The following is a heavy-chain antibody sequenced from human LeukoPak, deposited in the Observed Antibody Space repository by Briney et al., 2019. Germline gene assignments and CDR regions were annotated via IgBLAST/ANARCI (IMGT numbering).Heavy chain of an antibody. D-gene: IGHD3-3*01. Sequence: GGSLRLSCAASGFTFSSYAMSWVRQAPGKGLEWVSGISGSGGSTYHADSVKGRFTISRDNSKNTLYLQMNSLRAKDTAVYYCAKIGRRYDFWSGYYEEEVDYMDVWGKGTTVTVSS. J-gene: IGHJ6*03. CDR1: GFTFSSYA. CDR3: AKIGRRYDFWSGYYEEEVDYMDV. CDR2: ISGSGGST. V-gene: IGHV3-23*01.